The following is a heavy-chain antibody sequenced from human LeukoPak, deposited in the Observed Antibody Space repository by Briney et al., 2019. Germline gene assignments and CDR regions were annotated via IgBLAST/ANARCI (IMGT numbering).Heavy chain of an antibody. Sequence: SETLSLTCTVSGGSISSYYWSWIRQPPGKGLEWIGYIYYSGSANYNPSLKSRVTISVDTSKNQFSLKLSSVTAADTAVYYCARSSGVNWYFDLWGRGTLVTVSS. CDR3: ARSSGVNWYFDL. D-gene: IGHD2-8*01. CDR2: IYYSGSA. V-gene: IGHV4-59*01. CDR1: GGSISSYY. J-gene: IGHJ2*01.